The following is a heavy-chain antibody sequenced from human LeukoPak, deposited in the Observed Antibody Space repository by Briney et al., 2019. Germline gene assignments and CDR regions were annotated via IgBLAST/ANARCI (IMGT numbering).Heavy chain of an antibody. CDR3: ARLPPQINWFDP. Sequence: GESLKISFKGSGYSFTSYWSGWVRQMPGKGLEWMGIIYPGDSDTRYSPSFQGQVTISADKSISTAYPQWSSLKALDTVMYYCARLPPQINWFDPWGQGTLVTVSS. J-gene: IGHJ5*02. CDR2: IYPGDSDT. CDR1: GYSFTSYW. V-gene: IGHV5-51*01.